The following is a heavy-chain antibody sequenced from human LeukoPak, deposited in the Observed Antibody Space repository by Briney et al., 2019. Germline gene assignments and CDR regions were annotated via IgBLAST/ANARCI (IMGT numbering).Heavy chain of an antibody. J-gene: IGHJ4*02. CDR3: ARIHYYDSSGYYYLDY. CDR2: IYYSGST. CDR1: GGSISSYY. D-gene: IGHD3-22*01. Sequence: KPSETLSLTCTVSGGSISSYYWSWIRQPPGKGLEWIGYIYYSGSTNYNPSLKSRVTISVDTSKNQFSLKLSSVTAADTAVYYCARIHYYDSSGYYYLDYWGQGTLVTVSS. V-gene: IGHV4-59*01.